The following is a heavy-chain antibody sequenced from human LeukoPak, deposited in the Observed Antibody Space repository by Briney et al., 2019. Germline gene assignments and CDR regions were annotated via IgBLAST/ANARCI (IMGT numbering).Heavy chain of an antibody. D-gene: IGHD3-16*02. CDR3: AKGRGRLGELSTHFFDY. CDR1: GFIVSSKY. Sequence: GGSLRLSCAVSGFIVSSKYMSWVRQAPGKGLEWVSVIYSGGSTYYADSVKGRFTISRDNSKNTLYLQMNSLRAEDTAVYYCAKGRGRLGELSTHFFDYWGQGTLVTVSS. J-gene: IGHJ4*02. V-gene: IGHV3-53*01. CDR2: IYSGGST.